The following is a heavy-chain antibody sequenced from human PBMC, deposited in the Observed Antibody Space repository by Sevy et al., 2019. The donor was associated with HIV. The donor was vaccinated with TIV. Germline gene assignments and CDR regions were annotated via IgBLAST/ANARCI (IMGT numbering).Heavy chain of an antibody. V-gene: IGHV3-23*01. CDR3: GKVSIFGVGGFYDY. D-gene: IGHD3-3*01. J-gene: IGHJ4*02. Sequence: GGSLRLSCAASGFSFSTYAMTWVRQAPGKGLEWVSGISGSGTSTYYTDSVKGRFTISRDNSKNTAYLQMNNLRAEDTAVYYCGKVSIFGVGGFYDYWGQGTLVTVSS. CDR2: ISGSGTST. CDR1: GFSFSTYA.